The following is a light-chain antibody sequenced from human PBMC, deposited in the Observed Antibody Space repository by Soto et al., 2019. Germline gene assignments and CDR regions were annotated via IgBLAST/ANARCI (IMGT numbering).Light chain of an antibody. Sequence: DIQLTQSPSTLSASVGDRVTITCRASQTINSWLAWFRQRPGKTPQIFIHDASSLESGVPSRFSGSGFGTDFTLTISSLHPDDFSTYYCQQYKTSPFTFGQGTRLEIK. CDR2: DAS. CDR1: QTINSW. V-gene: IGKV1-5*01. J-gene: IGKJ5*01. CDR3: QQYKTSPFT.